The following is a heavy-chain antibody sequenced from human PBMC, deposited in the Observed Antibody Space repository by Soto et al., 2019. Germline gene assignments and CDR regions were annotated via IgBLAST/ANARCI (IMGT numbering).Heavy chain of an antibody. J-gene: IGHJ3*02. CDR2: ISYDGSNV. CDR1: GFTFSLFA. CDR3: AAHLYCGNDCYQAAFDT. D-gene: IGHD2-21*02. Sequence: QEQLVESGGGVVQPGRSLRLTCAGSGFTFSLFAMHWVRQAPGKGLEWVTVISYDGSNVYYADSVMGRFTISRDNSKDAVYLKMTTLRAEDTAVYYCAAHLYCGNDCYQAAFDTWGHGTLVTVSS. V-gene: IGHV3-30-3*01.